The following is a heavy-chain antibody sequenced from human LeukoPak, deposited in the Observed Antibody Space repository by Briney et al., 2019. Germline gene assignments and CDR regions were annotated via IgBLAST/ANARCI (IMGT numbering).Heavy chain of an antibody. CDR2: IVGSSAGST. Sequence: GGSLRLSCAASGFTFSSYAMSWVRQAPGKGLEWVSVIVGSSAGSTYYADSLKGRFTISRDNSKNTLYLRMNSLRAEDTAVYYCAKDIYGDYGGVDYWGQGTLVTVSS. CDR1: GFTFSSYA. J-gene: IGHJ4*02. CDR3: AKDIYGDYGGVDY. V-gene: IGHV3-23*01. D-gene: IGHD4-17*01.